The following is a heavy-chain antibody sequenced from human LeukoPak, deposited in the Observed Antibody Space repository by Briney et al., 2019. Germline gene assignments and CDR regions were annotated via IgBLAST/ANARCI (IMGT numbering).Heavy chain of an antibody. J-gene: IGHJ4*02. CDR3: AAAHNVDLFDY. V-gene: IGHV1-58*01. D-gene: IGHD1-1*01. Sequence: GTSVKVSCKASGFTFTSSAVQWVRQARGQRLEWIGWIVVGSGNTNYAQKFQERVTITRDMSTSTAYMELSSLRSEDTVVYYCAAAHNVDLFDYWGQGTLVTVSS. CDR2: IVVGSGNT. CDR1: GFTFTSSA.